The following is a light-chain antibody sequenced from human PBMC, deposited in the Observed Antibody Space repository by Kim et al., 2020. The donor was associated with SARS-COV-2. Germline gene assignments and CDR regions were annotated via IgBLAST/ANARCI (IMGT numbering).Light chain of an antibody. Sequence: QSVLTQPPSMSAAPGQRVTISCSGNSANIGKNYVSWYQQLPGTAPKLVIYDNDKRPSGLSGRFSGSKSDTAATLAITGLQTGDEADYYCATWDISLSAGVFGGGTKLTVL. CDR2: DND. CDR3: ATWDISLSAGV. V-gene: IGLV1-51*01. CDR1: SANIGKNY. J-gene: IGLJ3*02.